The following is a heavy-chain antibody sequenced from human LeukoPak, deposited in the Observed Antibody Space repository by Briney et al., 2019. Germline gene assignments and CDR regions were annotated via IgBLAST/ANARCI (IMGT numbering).Heavy chain of an antibody. CDR3: ARGRGQRLDGYNFDGAFDI. CDR1: GYTFTSYG. Sequence: GASVKVSCKASGYTFTSYGISWGRQAPGQGLEWMGWISAYNGNTDYAQKLQGRVTMTTDTSTSTAYMELRSLRSDDTAVYYCARGRGQRLDGYNFDGAFDIWGQGTMVTVSS. J-gene: IGHJ3*02. V-gene: IGHV1-18*01. CDR2: ISAYNGNT. D-gene: IGHD5-24*01.